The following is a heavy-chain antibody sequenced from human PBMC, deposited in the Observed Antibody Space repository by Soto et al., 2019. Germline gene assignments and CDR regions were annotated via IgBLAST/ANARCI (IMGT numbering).Heavy chain of an antibody. D-gene: IGHD5-18*01. Sequence: EVQLLESGGGLVQPGGSLRLSCAASGFTFSSYAMSWVRQAPGKGLEWVSAISGSGGSTYYADSVKGRFTISRDNSKNALYLQMNSLRAEDTAVYYCAKDVVGDTAMARFDYWGQGTLVTVSS. CDR2: ISGSGGST. CDR1: GFTFSSYA. CDR3: AKDVVGDTAMARFDY. J-gene: IGHJ4*02. V-gene: IGHV3-23*01.